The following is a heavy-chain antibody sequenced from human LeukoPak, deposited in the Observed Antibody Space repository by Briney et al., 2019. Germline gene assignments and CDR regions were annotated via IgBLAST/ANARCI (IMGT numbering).Heavy chain of an antibody. CDR3: AREVIAARMVDY. CDR1: GFTFSSYS. Sequence: PGGSLRLSCAASGFTFSSYSMNWVRQAPGKGLEWVSYISSSSSTIYYADSVKGRFTISRDNSKNTAYLQMNSLRAEDTAVYYCAREVIAARMVDYWGQGTLVTVSS. V-gene: IGHV3-48*01. D-gene: IGHD6-6*01. CDR2: ISSSSSTI. J-gene: IGHJ4*02.